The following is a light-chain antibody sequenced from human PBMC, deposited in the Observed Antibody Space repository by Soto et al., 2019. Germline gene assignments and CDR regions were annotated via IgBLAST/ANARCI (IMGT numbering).Light chain of an antibody. CDR2: DVS. V-gene: IGLV2-14*03. CDR1: SSDIGANNY. J-gene: IGLJ1*01. Sequence: QSVLTQPASVSGSLGQSITISCTGTSSDIGANNYVSWYQQHPGKAPKLMIYDVSDRASGASSRFSGSKSGNTASLTISGLLPEDEADYFCISFTFSSTFFGTGTKLTVL. CDR3: ISFTFSSTF.